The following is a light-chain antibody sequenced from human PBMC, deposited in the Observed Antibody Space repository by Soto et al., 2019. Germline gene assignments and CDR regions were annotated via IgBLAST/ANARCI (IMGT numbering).Light chain of an antibody. Sequence: DIVMTQSPDSLAVSLGERATIYCKSSQSVLSSSNNKNFLTWYQQKPGQPPKLLIYWASTRESGVPDRFSGSGSGTDFTLTISSLQAEDVAVYYCQQYYTTPYTFGQGTKLEIK. CDR1: QSVLSSSNNKNF. J-gene: IGKJ2*01. V-gene: IGKV4-1*01. CDR2: WAS. CDR3: QQYYTTPYT.